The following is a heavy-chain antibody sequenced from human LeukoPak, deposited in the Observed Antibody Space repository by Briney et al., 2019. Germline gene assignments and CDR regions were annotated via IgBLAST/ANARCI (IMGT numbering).Heavy chain of an antibody. J-gene: IGHJ4*02. CDR3: ARHGYSYGSDY. CDR1: GGSISSYY. CDR2: IYYSGST. Sequence: SETLSLTCTVPGGSISSYYWSWIRQPPGKGLEWIGYIYYSGSTNYNPSLKSRVTISVDTSKNQFSLKLSSVTAADTAVYYCARHGYSYGSDYWGQGTLVTVSS. D-gene: IGHD5-18*01. V-gene: IGHV4-59*08.